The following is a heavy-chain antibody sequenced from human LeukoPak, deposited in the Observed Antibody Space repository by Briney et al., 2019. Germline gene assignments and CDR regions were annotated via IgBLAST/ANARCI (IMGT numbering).Heavy chain of an antibody. CDR2: ISSSSSYI. V-gene: IGHV3-21*01. CDR3: ARVRSRAVAGVDY. J-gene: IGHJ4*02. CDR1: GFTFSSYS. Sequence: GGSLRLSCAASGFTFSSYSMNWVRQAPGKGLEWVSSISSSSSYIYYADSVKGRFTISRDNAKNSLYLQMNSLRAEDTAVYYCARVRSRAVAGVDYWGQGTLVTVSS. D-gene: IGHD6-19*01.